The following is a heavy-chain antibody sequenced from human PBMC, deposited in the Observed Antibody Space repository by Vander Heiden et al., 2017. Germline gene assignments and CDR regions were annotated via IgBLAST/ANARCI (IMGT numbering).Heavy chain of an antibody. CDR3: ASEVYYYDSSGWDY. Sequence: QLQLQASGPGLVKPSETLSLTCTLSVGSLSSSRYYWDRIGPHPGKGLGWIGSIYYSGSTYYNPSLKSRVTISVDTSKNQFSLKLSSVTAADTAVYYCASEVYYYDSSGWDYWGQGTLVTVSS. CDR1: VGSLSSSRYY. V-gene: IGHV4-39*01. D-gene: IGHD3-22*01. J-gene: IGHJ4*02. CDR2: IYYSGST.